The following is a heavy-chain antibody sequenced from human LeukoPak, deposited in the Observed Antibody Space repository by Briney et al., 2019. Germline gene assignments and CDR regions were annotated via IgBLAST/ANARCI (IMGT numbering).Heavy chain of an antibody. CDR3: ASLMTSYYYYGMDV. J-gene: IGHJ6*02. V-gene: IGHV1-69*01. Sequence: SVKVSCKASGGTFSSYAISWVRQAPGQGLEWMGGIIPIFDTANYAQKFQGRVTITADESTSTAYMELSSLRSEDTAVYYCASLMTSYYYYGMDVWGQGTTVTVSS. CDR2: IIPIFDTA. CDR1: GGTFSSYA.